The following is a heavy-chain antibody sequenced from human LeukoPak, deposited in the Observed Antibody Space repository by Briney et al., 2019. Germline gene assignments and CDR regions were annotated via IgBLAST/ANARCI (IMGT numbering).Heavy chain of an antibody. J-gene: IGHJ4*02. D-gene: IGHD6-13*01. CDR3: AKESAAAGNVPFDY. CDR1: GFTFSSYA. CDR2: ISGSGSST. V-gene: IGHV3-23*01. Sequence: GGSLRLSCAASGFTFSSYAMSWVRQAPGKGLEWVSVISGSGSSTNYADSVKGRFTISRDNSKNTLYLQMSSLRAEDTAVYYCAKESAAAGNVPFDYWGQGTLVTVSS.